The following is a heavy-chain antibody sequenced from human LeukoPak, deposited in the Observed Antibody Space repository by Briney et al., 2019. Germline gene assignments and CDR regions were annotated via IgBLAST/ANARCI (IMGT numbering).Heavy chain of an antibody. V-gene: IGHV4/OR15-8*01. CDR3: ATQSGGLVPAVTRRVNWFDP. CDR2: IYHTGNT. CDR1: GGSISSSNW. D-gene: IGHD2-2*01. J-gene: IGHJ5*02. Sequence: SETLSLTCDVSGGSISSSNWWTWVRQPPGKGLEWIGHIYHTGNTIYNPSLKSRVTISVDKSKNQFSLKLSSVTAADTAVYYCATQSGGLVPAVTRRVNWFDPWGQGTLVTVSS.